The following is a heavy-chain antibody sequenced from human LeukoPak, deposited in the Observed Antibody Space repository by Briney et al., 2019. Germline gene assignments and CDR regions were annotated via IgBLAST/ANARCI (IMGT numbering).Heavy chain of an antibody. V-gene: IGHV1-69*05. Sequence: SVKVSCKASGGTFSSYAISWVRQAPGQGLEWMGRIIPIFGTANYAQKFQGRVTITTDESTSTAYMELSSLRSEDTAVYYCARDREYYDILTGYYTPSAAFDIWGQGTMVTVSS. J-gene: IGHJ3*02. CDR1: GGTFSSYA. D-gene: IGHD3-9*01. CDR2: IIPIFGTA. CDR3: ARDREYYDILTGYYTPSAAFDI.